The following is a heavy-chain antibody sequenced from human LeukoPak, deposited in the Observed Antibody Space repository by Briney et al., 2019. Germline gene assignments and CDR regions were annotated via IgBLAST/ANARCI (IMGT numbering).Heavy chain of an antibody. J-gene: IGHJ5*02. CDR3: ARGDCSSTSCYTINWFDP. D-gene: IGHD2-2*02. Sequence: ASVKVSCKASGYTFTGYYIHWVRQAPGQGLEWMGWINPNSGGTNYAQKFQGRVTMTRDTSISTAYMELSRLGSDDTAVYYCARGDCSSTSCYTINWFDPWGQGTLVTVSS. V-gene: IGHV1-2*02. CDR2: INPNSGGT. CDR1: GYTFTGYY.